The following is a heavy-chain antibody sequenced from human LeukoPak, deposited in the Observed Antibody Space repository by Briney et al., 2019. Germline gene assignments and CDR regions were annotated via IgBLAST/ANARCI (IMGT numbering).Heavy chain of an antibody. Sequence: GGSLRLSCAASGFTFSSYSMNWVRQAPGKGLEWVSSISSSSSYIYYADSVKGRFTISRDNAKNSLHLQMNSLRAEDTAVYYCARAWCSSTSCYNYYYGMDVWGQGTTVTVSS. CDR2: ISSSSSYI. D-gene: IGHD2-2*02. J-gene: IGHJ6*02. CDR3: ARAWCSSTSCYNYYYGMDV. V-gene: IGHV3-21*01. CDR1: GFTFSSYS.